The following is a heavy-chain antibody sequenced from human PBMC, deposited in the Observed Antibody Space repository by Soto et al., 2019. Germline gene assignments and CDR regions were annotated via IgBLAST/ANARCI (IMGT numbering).Heavy chain of an antibody. J-gene: IGHJ6*01. V-gene: IGHV3-9*01. CDR3: AKDIGYTSSGGQRGMGV. D-gene: IGHD6-13*01. CDR2: ISWNSGSI. Sequence: EVQLVESGGGLVQPGRSLRLSCAASGFTFDDYAMHWVRQAPGKGLEWVSGISWNSGSIGYADSVKGRFTISRDNAKTSLYLQMNSLRAEDTALYYCAKDIGYTSSGGQRGMGVW. CDR1: GFTFDDYA.